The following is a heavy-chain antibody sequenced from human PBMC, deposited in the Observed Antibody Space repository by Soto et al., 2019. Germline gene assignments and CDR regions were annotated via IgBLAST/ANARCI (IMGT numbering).Heavy chain of an antibody. D-gene: IGHD3-9*01. CDR1: GYTFTSYG. CDR2: ISAYNGNT. Sequence: GASVKVSCKASGYTFTSYGISWVRQAPGQGLEWMGWISAYNGNTNYAQKLQGRVTMTTDTSTSTAYMELRSLRSDDTAVYYCARVEDYDILTGYSGGYYFDYWGQGTLVTAPQ. CDR3: ARVEDYDILTGYSGGYYFDY. V-gene: IGHV1-18*04. J-gene: IGHJ4*02.